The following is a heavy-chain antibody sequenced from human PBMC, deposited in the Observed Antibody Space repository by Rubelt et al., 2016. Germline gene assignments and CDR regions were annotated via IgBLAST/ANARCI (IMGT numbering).Heavy chain of an antibody. CDR2: INHSGST. Sequence: QVQLQQWGAGLLMPSETLSLTCAVYGGSFSGYYWSWIRQPPGKGLEWIGEINHSGSTNYNPSLKSRVTSAVDTSKNQFSLKLSSVTAADTAVYYCASRGRYYGSGSYPPRTGIVDYWGQGTLVTVSS. CDR3: ASRGRYYGSGSYPPRTGIVDY. J-gene: IGHJ4*02. D-gene: IGHD3-10*01. V-gene: IGHV4-34*01. CDR1: GGSFSGYY.